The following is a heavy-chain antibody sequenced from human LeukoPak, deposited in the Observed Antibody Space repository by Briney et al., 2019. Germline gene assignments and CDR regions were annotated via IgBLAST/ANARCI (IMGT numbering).Heavy chain of an antibody. CDR3: ARAVAGTPFDY. CDR2: ISAYNGNT. D-gene: IGHD6-19*01. Sequence: ASVKVSCKASGYTFTGYYMHWVRQAPGQGLEWMGWISAYNGNTNYAQKLQGRVTMTTDTSTSTAYMELRSLRSDDTAVYYCARAVAGTPFDYWGQGTLVTVSS. V-gene: IGHV1-18*04. J-gene: IGHJ4*02. CDR1: GYTFTGYY.